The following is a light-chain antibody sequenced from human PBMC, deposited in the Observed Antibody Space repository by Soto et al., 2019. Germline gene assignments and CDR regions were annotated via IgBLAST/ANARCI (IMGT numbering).Light chain of an antibody. J-gene: IGKJ3*01. V-gene: IGKV1-27*01. Sequence: DIPMTQSPSSLSASVGDRVTITCRASQGITNYLAWYQQKPGTVPKLLIYAASTLQSGVPSRFSGSGSGTDFTLTISSLQPEDVATYYCQKYNSVPITFGPGTKVDIK. CDR2: AAS. CDR1: QGITNY. CDR3: QKYNSVPIT.